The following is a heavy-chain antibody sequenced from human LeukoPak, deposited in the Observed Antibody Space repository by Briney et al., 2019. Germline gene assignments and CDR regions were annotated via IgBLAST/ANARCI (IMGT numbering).Heavy chain of an antibody. Sequence: GASVKVSCKASGGTFSSYAISWVRQAPGQGLEWMGGIIPIFGTANYAQKFQGRVTITADESTSTAYMELSSLRSEDTAVYYCARDRGRAATDFDYWGQGTLVTVSS. CDR1: GGTFSSYA. CDR2: IIPIFGTA. V-gene: IGHV1-69*13. J-gene: IGHJ4*02. D-gene: IGHD6-13*01. CDR3: ARDRGRAATDFDY.